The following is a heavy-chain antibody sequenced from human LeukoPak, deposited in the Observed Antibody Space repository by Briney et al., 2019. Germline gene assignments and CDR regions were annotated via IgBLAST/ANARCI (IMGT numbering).Heavy chain of an antibody. Sequence: GGSLRFSCAASGFTFSNYAMSWVRQALGRGLDWVSTLSDSGSSTYYADSVKGRFTISRDNSKNTLYPQMDGLRVEDTATYYCAKVPYSDYGSGRPPFMDVWGQGTTVAVSS. CDR1: GFTFSNYA. J-gene: IGHJ6*02. D-gene: IGHD3-10*01. CDR3: AKVPYSDYGSGRPPFMDV. CDR2: LSDSGSST. V-gene: IGHV3-23*01.